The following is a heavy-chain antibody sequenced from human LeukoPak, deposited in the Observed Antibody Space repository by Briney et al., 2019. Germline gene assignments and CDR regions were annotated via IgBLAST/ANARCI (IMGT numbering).Heavy chain of an antibody. V-gene: IGHV1-3*01. CDR3: AGSGHPDSNWFDP. CDR1: GYTFTSYA. CDR2: INAGNGNT. J-gene: IGHJ5*02. Sequence: GASVKVSCKASGYTFTSYAMHWVRQAPGQRLERMGWINAGNGNTKYSQKFQGRVTITRDTSASTAYMELSSLRSEDTAVYYCAGSGHPDSNWFDPWGQGTLVTVSS.